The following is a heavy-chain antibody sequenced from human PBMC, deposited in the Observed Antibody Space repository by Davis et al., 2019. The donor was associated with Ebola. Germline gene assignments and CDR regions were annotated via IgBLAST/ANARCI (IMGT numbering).Heavy chain of an antibody. V-gene: IGHV3-48*02. CDR1: GFTFSSYS. D-gene: IGHD2-15*01. J-gene: IGHJ6*04. CDR2: ISSSSSTI. CDR3: ARDLFQSYCSGGSCYLYYYYGMDV. Sequence: GESLKISCAASGFTFSSYSMNWVRQAPGKGLEWVSYISSSSSTIYYADSVKGRFTISRDNAKNSLYLQMNSLRDEDTAVYYCARDLFQSYCSGGSCYLYYYYGMDVWGKGTTVTVSS.